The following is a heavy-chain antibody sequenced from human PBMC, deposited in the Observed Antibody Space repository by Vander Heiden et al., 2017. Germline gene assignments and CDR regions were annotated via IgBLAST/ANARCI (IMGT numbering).Heavy chain of an antibody. V-gene: IGHV3-48*02. CDR2: ISSTSTTI. CDR1: GFPLRSYD. D-gene: IGHD6-19*01. CDR3: ARVMEQWLVRPFDY. J-gene: IGHJ4*02. Sequence: VQLVESACALVAPGGSLRLSCAACGFPLRSYDMNWVRQAPGKGLEWISYISSTSTTIQYADSVKGRFTISRDNARNSLYLQINSLRDEDTAVYYCARVMEQWLVRPFDYWGQGTLVTVSS.